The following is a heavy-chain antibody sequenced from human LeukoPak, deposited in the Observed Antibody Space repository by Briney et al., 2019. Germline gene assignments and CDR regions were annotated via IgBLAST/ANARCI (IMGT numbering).Heavy chain of an antibody. CDR3: ATTFGATPNYFDY. D-gene: IGHD1-26*01. CDR1: GGSISSYY. CDR2: IYYSGST. V-gene: IGHV4-39*07. J-gene: IGHJ4*02. Sequence: MTSETLSLTCTVSGGSISSYYWGWIRQPPGKGLEWIGSIYYSGSTYYNPSLKSRVTISVDTSKNQFSLKLSSVTAADTAVYYCATTFGATPNYFDYWGQGTLVTVSS.